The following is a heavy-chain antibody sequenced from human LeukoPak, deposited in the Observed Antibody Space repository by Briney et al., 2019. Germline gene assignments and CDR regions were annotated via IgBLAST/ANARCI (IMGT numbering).Heavy chain of an antibody. CDR2: IYYSGST. CDR1: GGSISSYY. CDR3: ARGRAIFGVVITRVPQFDY. V-gene: IGHV4-59*12. D-gene: IGHD3-3*01. J-gene: IGHJ4*02. Sequence: PSETLSLTCTVSGGSISSYYWSWIRQPPGKGLEWIGYIYYSGSTNYNPSLKSRVTISVDTSKNQFSLKLSSVTAADTAVYYCARGRAIFGVVITRVPQFDYWGQGTLVTVSS.